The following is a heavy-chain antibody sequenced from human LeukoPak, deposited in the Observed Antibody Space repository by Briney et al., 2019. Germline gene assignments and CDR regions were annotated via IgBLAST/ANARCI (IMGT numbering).Heavy chain of an antibody. V-gene: IGHV4-30-2*01. CDR3: AREGLGGLYFDY. J-gene: IGHJ4*02. CDR1: GGSTSRGGYA. Sequence: PSQTLSLTCAVSGGSTSRGGYAWTWIRQTPGKGPEWVGYMYPDGSAYYRSSLKRRVFISLDSSKNQFSLNLNSVTAADTAVYYCAREGLGGLYFDYWGQGILATVSS. D-gene: IGHD3-16*01. CDR2: MYPDGSA.